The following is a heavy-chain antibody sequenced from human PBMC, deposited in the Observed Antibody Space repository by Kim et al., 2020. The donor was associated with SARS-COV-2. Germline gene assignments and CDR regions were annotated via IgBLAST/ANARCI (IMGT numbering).Heavy chain of an antibody. Sequence: SNKYDADSVKGRFTISRDNSKNTLYLQMNSLRAEDTAVYYCARRDTTIDYWGQGTLVTVSS. CDR3: ARRDTTIDY. V-gene: IGHV3-33*01. CDR2: SNK. J-gene: IGHJ4*02. D-gene: IGHD1-26*01.